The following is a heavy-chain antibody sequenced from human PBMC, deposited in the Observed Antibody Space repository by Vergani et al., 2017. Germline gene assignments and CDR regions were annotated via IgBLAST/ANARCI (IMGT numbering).Heavy chain of an antibody. CDR2: ISGSGGST. V-gene: IGHV3-23*01. Sequence: EVQLLESGGGLVQPGGSLRLSCAASGFTFSSYAMSWVRQAPGKGLEWVSAISGSGGSTYYADSVKGRFTISRDNSKNTLYLQMNSLRAEDTAVYYCASGLLQQTTAGGWGQGTLVTVSS. CDR3: ASGLLQQTTAGG. J-gene: IGHJ4*02. D-gene: IGHD2-21*02. CDR1: GFTFSSYA.